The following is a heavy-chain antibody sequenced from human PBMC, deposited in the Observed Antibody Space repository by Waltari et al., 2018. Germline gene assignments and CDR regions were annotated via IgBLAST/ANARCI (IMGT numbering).Heavy chain of an antibody. J-gene: IGHJ2*01. CDR2: IKSKTDGGTT. V-gene: IGHV3-15*01. Sequence: EVQLVESGGGLVKPGGSLRLSCAASGFTFSNAWMSWVRQAPGKGLEWVGRIKSKTDGGTTDDAAPVKGRFTISRDDSKNTLYLQMNSLKTEDTAVYYCTTDGGYDYIWGSYRYWYFDLWGRGTLVTVSS. CDR3: TTDGGYDYIWGSYRYWYFDL. CDR1: GFTFSNAW. D-gene: IGHD3-16*02.